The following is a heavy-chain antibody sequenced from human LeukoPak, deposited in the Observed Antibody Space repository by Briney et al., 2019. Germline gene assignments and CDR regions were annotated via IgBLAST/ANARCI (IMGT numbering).Heavy chain of an antibody. CDR2: IGGGGITT. V-gene: IGHV3-23*01. J-gene: IGHJ4*02. Sequence: GGSLRLSCAASGFTFSSFAMSWVRQAPGKGLEWVSTIGGGGITTYYADSAKGRFTISRDNSKNTLYLQMNSLTAEDTAVYYCPRQSYASGWNPFDYWGQGILVTISS. CDR1: GFTFSSFA. CDR3: PRQSYASGWNPFDY. D-gene: IGHD6-19*01.